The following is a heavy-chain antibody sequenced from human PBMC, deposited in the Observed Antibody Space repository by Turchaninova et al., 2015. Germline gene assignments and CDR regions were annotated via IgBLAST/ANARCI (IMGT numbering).Heavy chain of an antibody. Sequence: QVQLVQSGAEVKRPGASVKVSCKASGYTFTAYNNHWVRQAPGQGLEWMGRINPNSGGTDCTQKFQGRVTMTRDTSISTAYMELSSLRSDDTAVYYCARDWGRDGYISNWGQGTLVTVSS. CDR2: INPNSGGT. V-gene: IGHV1-2*06. D-gene: IGHD5-24*01. CDR3: ARDWGRDGYISN. J-gene: IGHJ1*01. CDR1: GYTFTAYN.